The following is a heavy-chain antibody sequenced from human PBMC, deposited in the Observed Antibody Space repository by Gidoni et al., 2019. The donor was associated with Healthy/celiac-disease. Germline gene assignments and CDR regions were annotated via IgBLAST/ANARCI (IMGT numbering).Heavy chain of an antibody. Sequence: QLQLQESGPGLVKPSETLSLTCTVSGGPISSSSYYWGWIRQPPGKGLEWIGSIYYSGSTYYNPSLKSRVTISVDTSKNQFSLKLSSVTAADTAVYYCAREEEDSSGWYLGYWGQGTLVTVSS. CDR2: IYYSGST. CDR3: AREEEDSSGWYLGY. J-gene: IGHJ4*02. CDR1: GGPISSSSYY. V-gene: IGHV4-39*07. D-gene: IGHD6-19*01.